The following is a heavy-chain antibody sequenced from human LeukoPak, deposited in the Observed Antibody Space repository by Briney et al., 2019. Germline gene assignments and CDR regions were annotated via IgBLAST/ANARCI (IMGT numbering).Heavy chain of an antibody. CDR1: GYTFTGYY. CDR2: INPNSGGT. D-gene: IGHD3-10*01. V-gene: IGHV1-2*02. Sequence: GASVKVSCKASGYTFTGYYMHWVRQAPGQGLEWMGWINPNSGGTNYAQKLQGRVTMTRDTSISTAYMELSRLRSDDTAVYYCASYRINYYGSTGVINAFDIWGQGTMVTVSS. J-gene: IGHJ3*02. CDR3: ASYRINYYGSTGVINAFDI.